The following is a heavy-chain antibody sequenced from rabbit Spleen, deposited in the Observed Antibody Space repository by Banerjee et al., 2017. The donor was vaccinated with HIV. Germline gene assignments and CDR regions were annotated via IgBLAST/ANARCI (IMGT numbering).Heavy chain of an antibody. CDR1: GVSFSSSDY. J-gene: IGHJ4*01. V-gene: IGHV1S40*01. CDR2: IYTGSSGST. Sequence: QSLEESGGDLVKPGASLTLTCTASGVSFSSSDYMCWVRQAPGKGLEWIACIYTGSSGSTYYASWAKGRFTISKTSSTTVTLQLNSLTAADTATYFCARDLVAVIGWNFNLWGPGTLVTVS. CDR3: ARDLVAVIGWNFNL. D-gene: IGHD1-1*01.